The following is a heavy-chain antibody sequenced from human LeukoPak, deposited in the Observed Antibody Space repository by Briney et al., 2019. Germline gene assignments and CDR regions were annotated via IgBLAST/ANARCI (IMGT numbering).Heavy chain of an antibody. CDR2: IRSKANSYAT. CDR1: GFTFSGSA. Sequence: GGSLRLSCAVSGFTFSGSAMHWVRQASGKGLEWVGRIRSKANSYATAYAASVKGRFTISRDDSKNTAYLQMNSLKTEDTAVYYCTILRYFDWLLYPNAFDIWGQGTMVTVSS. CDR3: TILRYFDWLLYPNAFDI. D-gene: IGHD3-9*01. V-gene: IGHV3-73*01. J-gene: IGHJ3*02.